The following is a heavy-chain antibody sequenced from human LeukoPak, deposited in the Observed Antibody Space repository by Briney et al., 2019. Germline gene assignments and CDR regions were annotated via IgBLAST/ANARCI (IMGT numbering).Heavy chain of an antibody. V-gene: IGHV4-30-4*01. J-gene: IGHJ5*02. CDR3: ARMVAATNWFDA. CDR1: GGSITSGDYY. CDR2: IYYSEST. Sequence: SETLSLTCTVSGGSITSGDYYWSWIRQPPGKGLEWIGYIYYSESTYYNPSLKSRVTFSVDNSKSHFSQKLTSVTAADTAVYYCARMVAATNWFDAWGRGTLVAVSS. D-gene: IGHD2-15*01.